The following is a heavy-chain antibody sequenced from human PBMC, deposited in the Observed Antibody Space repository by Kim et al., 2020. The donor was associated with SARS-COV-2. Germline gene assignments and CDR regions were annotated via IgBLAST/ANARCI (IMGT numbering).Heavy chain of an antibody. CDR2: VNHSGNT. V-gene: IGHV4-34*01. CDR3: ARRLTLERTGKWGRFDL. J-gene: IGHJ5*02. D-gene: IGHD3-3*01. CDR1: FESFSGYY. Sequence: SETLSLTCAVYFESFSGYYWSWIRQSPGKGLEWLGEVNHSGNTNYKSSLSSRVITLVDTSKNQFSLRLTSVTAADTAAYYCARRLTLERTGKWGRFDLWG.